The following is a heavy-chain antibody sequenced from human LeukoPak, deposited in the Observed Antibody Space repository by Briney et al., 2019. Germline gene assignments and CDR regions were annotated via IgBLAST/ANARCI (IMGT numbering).Heavy chain of an antibody. D-gene: IGHD1-26*01. CDR2: IYSGGST. CDR3: ARGVGSGSRLRAGDY. CDR1: GFTVSRNY. Sequence: GGSLRLSCAASGFTVSRNYMSWVRQAPGKGLEWVSVIYSGGSTYYADSVKGRFTISRDNSKNTLYLQMNSLRAEDTAVYYCARGVGSGSRLRAGDYWGQGTLVTVSS. J-gene: IGHJ4*02. V-gene: IGHV3-53*01.